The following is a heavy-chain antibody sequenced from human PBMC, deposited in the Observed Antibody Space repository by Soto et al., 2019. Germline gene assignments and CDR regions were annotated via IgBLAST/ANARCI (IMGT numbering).Heavy chain of an antibody. V-gene: IGHV1-18*01. CDR2: ISAYNGNT. D-gene: IGHD6-13*01. Sequence: ASVKVSCKASGYTFTSYGISWVRQAPGEGLEWMGWISAYNGNTNYAQKLQGRVTMTTDTSTSTAYMELRSLRSDDTAVYYCARPYSSSRSHDSSAGFDSWGQGTMVTVSS. J-gene: IGHJ3*02. CDR1: GYTFTSYG. CDR3: ARPYSSSRSHDSSAGFDS.